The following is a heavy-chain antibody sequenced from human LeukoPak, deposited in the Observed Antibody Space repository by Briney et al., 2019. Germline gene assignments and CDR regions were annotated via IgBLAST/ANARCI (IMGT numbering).Heavy chain of an antibody. D-gene: IGHD3-16*01. Sequence: SVKVSCKASGGTFSSYAISWVRQAPGQGLEWMGGIIPIFGTANYAQKFQGRVTITTDESTSTAYMELRSLRSEDTAVYYCATVPEGVPDAFDIWGQGTMVTVSS. CDR2: IIPIFGTA. CDR1: GGTFSSYA. CDR3: ATVPEGVPDAFDI. J-gene: IGHJ3*02. V-gene: IGHV1-69*05.